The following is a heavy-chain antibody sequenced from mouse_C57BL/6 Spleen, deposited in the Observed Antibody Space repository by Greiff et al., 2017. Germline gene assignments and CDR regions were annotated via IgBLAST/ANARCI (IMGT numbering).Heavy chain of an antibody. CDR3: ARRITTVVAMDFDY. V-gene: IGHV1-59*01. CDR2: IDPSDSYT. CDR1: GYTFTSYW. Sequence: QVQLQQPGAELVRPGTSVKLSCKASGYTFTSYWMHWVKQRPGQGLEWIGVIDPSDSYTNYNQKFKGKATLTVDTSSSTAYMQLSSLTSEDSAVYYCARRITTVVAMDFDYWGQGTTLTVSS. D-gene: IGHD1-1*01. J-gene: IGHJ2*01.